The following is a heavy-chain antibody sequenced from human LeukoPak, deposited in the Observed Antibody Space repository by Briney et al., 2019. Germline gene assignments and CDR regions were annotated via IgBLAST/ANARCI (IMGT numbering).Heavy chain of an antibody. Sequence: PSETLSLTCTVSGGSISSGSYYWSWIRQPPGKGLEWIASIYYSGSTHYNPSLKSRVTISVDTSKNQFSLKLSSVTAADTAVYYCARMGYYYYYMDVWGKGTTVTVSS. CDR2: IYYSGST. V-gene: IGHV4-39*07. CDR1: GGSISSGSYY. J-gene: IGHJ6*03. CDR3: ARMGYYYYYMDV.